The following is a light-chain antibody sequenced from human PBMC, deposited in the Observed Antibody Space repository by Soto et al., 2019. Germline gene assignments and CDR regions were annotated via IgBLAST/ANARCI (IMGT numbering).Light chain of an antibody. CDR2: AAS. V-gene: IGKV1-39*01. CDR1: QSIIRY. Sequence: DIQMTQSPSSLSASVGYRVTITCRASQSIIRYLNWYQQEPGKAPKLLIYAASSLQRGVPSRFSGSGSGTDFTLTISSLQPEDFTTYYCQQNYNTLITFGQGTRLEIK. CDR3: QQNYNTLIT. J-gene: IGKJ5*01.